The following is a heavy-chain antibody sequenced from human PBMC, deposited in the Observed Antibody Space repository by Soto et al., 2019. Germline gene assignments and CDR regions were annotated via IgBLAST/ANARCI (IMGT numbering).Heavy chain of an antibody. Sequence: GGSLRLSCAASGFTFSSYAMSWVRQAPGKGLEWVSAISGSGGSTYYADSVKGRFTISRDNSKNTLYLQMNSLRAEDTAVYYCAKEREARWLRPLFDYCDQGTLVTVAS. CDR1: GFTFSSYA. CDR3: AKEREARWLRPLFDY. D-gene: IGHD5-12*01. V-gene: IGHV3-23*01. J-gene: IGHJ4*02. CDR2: ISGSGGST.